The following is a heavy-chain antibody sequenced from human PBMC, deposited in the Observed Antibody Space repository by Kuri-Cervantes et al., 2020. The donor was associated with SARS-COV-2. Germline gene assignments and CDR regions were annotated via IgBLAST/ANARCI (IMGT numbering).Heavy chain of an antibody. CDR3: ARASKSFDD. CDR1: GGSINSYY. Sequence: SETLSLTCSVSGGSINSYYWSWIRQAPGKGLEWLGHVYYDGTTNYNPSLKRRATISLATSKSQFFLQLDSVTAADTAVYFCARASKSFDDWGQGTPVTVSS. CDR2: VYYDGTT. V-gene: IGHV4-59*01. J-gene: IGHJ4*02.